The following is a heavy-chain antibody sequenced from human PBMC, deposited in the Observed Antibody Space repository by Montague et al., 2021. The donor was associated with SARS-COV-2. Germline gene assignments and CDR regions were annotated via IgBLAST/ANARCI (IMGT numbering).Heavy chain of an antibody. D-gene: IGHD3-3*01. V-gene: IGHV3-74*01. J-gene: IGHJ6*02. CDR2: INSDGSST. CDR1: GFTFSSYW. CDR3: ARDLGRPWGYDDFWSGYHSYGMDV. Sequence: SLRLSCAASGFTFSSYWMHWVRQAPGKGLVWVSRINSDGSSTSYADSVKGRFTISRDNAKNTLYLQMNSLRAEDTAVYYCARDLGRPWGYDDFWSGYHSYGMDVWGQGTTVTVSS.